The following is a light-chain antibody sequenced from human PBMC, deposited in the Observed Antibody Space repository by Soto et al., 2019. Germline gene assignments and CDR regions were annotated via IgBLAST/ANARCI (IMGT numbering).Light chain of an antibody. J-gene: IGLJ1*01. V-gene: IGLV2-8*01. CDR1: RNDIGAYEF. Sequence: QCALTQPPSASGSPGQSVTISCTGTRNDIGAYEFVSWYQHHPGKAPKLIIYEVVQRPSGVPDRFSGSKSGNTASLTVSGLQAADEADYYCKSYAGSNTYVFGTGTKVTVL. CDR3: KSYAGSNTYV. CDR2: EVV.